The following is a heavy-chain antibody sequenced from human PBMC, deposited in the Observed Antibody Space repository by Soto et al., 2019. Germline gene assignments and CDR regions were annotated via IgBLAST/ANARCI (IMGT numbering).Heavy chain of an antibody. Sequence: PSETLSLTCTVSGGSISSSSYYWGWIRQPPGKGLEWIGSIYYSGSTYYNPSLKSRVTISVDTSKNQFSLKLSSVTAADTAVYYCARHRVDLTGTTGGFDYWGQGTLVTVSS. CDR3: ARHRVDLTGTTGGFDY. D-gene: IGHD1-7*01. V-gene: IGHV4-39*01. J-gene: IGHJ4*02. CDR2: IYYSGST. CDR1: GGSISSSSYY.